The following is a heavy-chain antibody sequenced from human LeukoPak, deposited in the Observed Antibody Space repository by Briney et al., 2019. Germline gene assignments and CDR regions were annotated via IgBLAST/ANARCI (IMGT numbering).Heavy chain of an antibody. J-gene: IGHJ6*03. D-gene: IGHD3-3*01. V-gene: IGHV4-38-2*02. CDR3: ARGFSRYYYYMDV. CDR1: GYSISSGYY. Sequence: PSETLSLTCTVSGYSISSGYYWGWIRQPPGKGLEWIGSIYHSGSTNYNPSLKSRVTISVDTSKNQVSLKLSSVTAADTAVYYCARGFSRYYYYMDVWGKGTTVTVSS. CDR2: IYHSGST.